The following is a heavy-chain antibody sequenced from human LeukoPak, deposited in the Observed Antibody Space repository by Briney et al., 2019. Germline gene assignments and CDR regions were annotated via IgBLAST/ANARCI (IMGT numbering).Heavy chain of an antibody. CDR1: GGSFSGYY. D-gene: IGHD4-11*01. Sequence: PSETLSLTCAVYGGSFSGYYWSWIRQPPVKGPEWIGEVNHSGSTNYNPSLKSRVTISVDTSKNQFSLKLSSVTAADTAVYYCAGGGYSNYDYWGQGTLVTASS. CDR2: VNHSGST. V-gene: IGHV4-34*01. CDR3: AGGGYSNYDY. J-gene: IGHJ4*02.